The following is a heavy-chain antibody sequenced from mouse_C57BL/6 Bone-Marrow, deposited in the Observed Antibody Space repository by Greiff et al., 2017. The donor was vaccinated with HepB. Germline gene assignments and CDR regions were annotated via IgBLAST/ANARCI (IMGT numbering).Heavy chain of an antibody. V-gene: IGHV14-4*01. CDR2: IDPENGDT. Sequence: EVQLVESGAELVRPGASVKLSCTASGFNIKDDYMHWVKQRPEQGLEWIGWIDPENGDTEYASKFQGKATITADTSSNTAYLQLSSLTSEDTAVYYCTTITTVVVYYAMDYWGQGTSVTVSS. CDR3: TTITTVVVYYAMDY. CDR1: GFNIKDDY. D-gene: IGHD1-1*01. J-gene: IGHJ4*01.